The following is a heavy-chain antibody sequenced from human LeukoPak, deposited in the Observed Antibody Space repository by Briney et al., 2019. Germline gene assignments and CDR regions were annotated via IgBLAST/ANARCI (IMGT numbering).Heavy chain of an antibody. V-gene: IGHV3-9*01. Sequence: GGSLRLSCAASGFSFEDFVVHWGRPVPGEGLEVDSSISWYSGSLGYADSVKGRFTTSRDNAKTSLSLQMNSLRPENSALYFGVRDKRNTLPHEVFTFWGQGTLVAVSA. CDR3: VRDKRNTLPHEVFTF. J-gene: IGHJ4*02. CDR1: GFSFEDFV. D-gene: IGHD3-16*01. CDR2: ISWYSGSL.